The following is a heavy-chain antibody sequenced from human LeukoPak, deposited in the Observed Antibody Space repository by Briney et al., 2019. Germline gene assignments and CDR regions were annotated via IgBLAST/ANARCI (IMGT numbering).Heavy chain of an antibody. CDR1: GDSVSSNSAA. CDR2: TYYRSKWYN. J-gene: IGHJ4*02. V-gene: IGHV6-1*01. CDR3: AREPLSGYCSGGSCYYFDY. D-gene: IGHD2-15*01. Sequence: SQTLSLTCAISGDSVSSNSAAWNWIRQSPSRGLEWLGRTYYRSKWYNDYAVSVKSRITINPDTSKNQFSLQLNSVTPEDTAVYYCAREPLSGYCSGGSCYYFDYWGQGTLVTVSS.